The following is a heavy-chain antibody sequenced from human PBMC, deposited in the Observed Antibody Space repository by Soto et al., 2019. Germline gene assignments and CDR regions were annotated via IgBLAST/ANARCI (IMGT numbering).Heavy chain of an antibody. D-gene: IGHD2-21*02. CDR1: GGSISSGDYY. Sequence: SETLSLTCTVSGGSISSGDYYWSWIRQPPGKGLEWIGYIYYSGSTYYNPSLKSRVTISVDTSKNQFSLKLSSVTAADTAVYYCASVVVVTADYYFGYWGQGTXVTVSS. V-gene: IGHV4-30-4*01. CDR2: IYYSGST. J-gene: IGHJ4*02. CDR3: ASVVVVTADYYFGY.